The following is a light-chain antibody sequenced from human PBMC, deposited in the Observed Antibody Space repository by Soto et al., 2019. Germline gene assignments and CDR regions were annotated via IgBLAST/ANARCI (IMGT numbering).Light chain of an antibody. CDR2: KAS. J-gene: IGKJ1*01. CDR3: QQYRSYSWT. Sequence: DIQMTQSPSTLSASVGDRVTITCRASQSISSWLAWYQQKPGKAPKLLIYKASNLESGVPSRFSGSGSGTEFTLTISSLQPDDFATYYCQQYRSYSWTFGQGTKVDIK. V-gene: IGKV1-5*03. CDR1: QSISSW.